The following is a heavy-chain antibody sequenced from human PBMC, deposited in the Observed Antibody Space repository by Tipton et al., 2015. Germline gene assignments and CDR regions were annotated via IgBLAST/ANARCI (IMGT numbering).Heavy chain of an antibody. Sequence: TLSLTCTVSGGSISSYYWSWIRQPPGKGLEWIGYISFSDTTHYNPSLKSRITISLNTSKNQFSLKMSSVTAADTAVYFCARDLGHGMDVWGQGTTVTVS. CDR2: ISFSDTT. J-gene: IGHJ6*02. CDR1: GGSISSYY. V-gene: IGHV4-59*01. CDR3: ARDLGHGMDV.